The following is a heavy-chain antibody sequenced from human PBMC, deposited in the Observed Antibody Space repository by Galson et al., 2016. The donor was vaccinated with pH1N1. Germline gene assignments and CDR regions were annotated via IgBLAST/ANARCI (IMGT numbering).Heavy chain of an antibody. V-gene: IGHV1-8*01. CDR1: GYTLTSYD. J-gene: IGHJ2*01. CDR3: ARGPVYWYFDL. Sequence: SVKVSCKASGYTLTSYDINWVRQATGQGLEWMGWMNPNNGNADYAPKFQGRVTLTRNASINTACMELSSLTSEDTAVYYCARGPVYWYFDLWGRGTPVIVSS. CDR2: MNPNNGNA.